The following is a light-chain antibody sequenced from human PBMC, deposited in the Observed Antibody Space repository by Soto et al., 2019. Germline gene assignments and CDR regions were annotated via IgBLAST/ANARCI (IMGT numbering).Light chain of an antibody. J-gene: IGLJ1*01. CDR3: CSSAPESTYV. V-gene: IGLV2-23*01. CDR2: KGT. Sequence: QSALAQPASVSGSPGQSITISCTGTDSDVGAYDSVSWYRQHPHKAPQLIIYKGTQRPSGVSNRISGATSGNAASLTISGLQADDEADYFCCSSAPESTYVFGTGTNVTVL. CDR1: DSDVGAYDS.